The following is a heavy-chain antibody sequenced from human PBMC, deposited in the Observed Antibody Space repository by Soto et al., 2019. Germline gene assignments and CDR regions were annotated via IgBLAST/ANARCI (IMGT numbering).Heavy chain of an antibody. V-gene: IGHV4-61*01. CDR3: ARATGTPAPFGY. CDR2: IYYSGST. D-gene: IGHD1-1*01. CDR1: GGSVSSGSYY. J-gene: IGHJ4*02. Sequence: QVQLQESGPGLVKPSETLSLTCTVSGGSVSSGSYYWSWIRQPPGKGLEWIGYIYYSGSTNYNPSLKSRVTISVDTSTNQFSLKLSSVTAADTAVYYCARATGTPAPFGYWGQGTLVTVSS.